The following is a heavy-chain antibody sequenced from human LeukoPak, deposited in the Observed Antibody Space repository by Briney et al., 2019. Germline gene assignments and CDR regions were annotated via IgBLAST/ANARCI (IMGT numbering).Heavy chain of an antibody. D-gene: IGHD1-26*01. Sequence: SVKVSCKASGGTFSSYAISWVRQAPGQGLEWMGGIIPIFGTANYAQKFRGRVTITADKSTSTAYMELRSLRSDDTAVYYCARGVNSGYFDYCGQGTLVTVSS. CDR2: IIPIFGTA. V-gene: IGHV1-69*06. CDR1: GGTFSSYA. J-gene: IGHJ4*02. CDR3: ARGVNSGYFDY.